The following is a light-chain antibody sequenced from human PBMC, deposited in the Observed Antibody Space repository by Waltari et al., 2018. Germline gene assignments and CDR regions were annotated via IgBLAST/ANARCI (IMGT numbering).Light chain of an antibody. CDR1: RDISNS. CDR3: QNYDKVPWT. J-gene: IGKJ1*01. Sequence: DIQMTQSPSSLSASVGDRLTITCRASRDISNSLAWYQQVAVKVPKLLISASSTLQSGVPSRFSGSGSGSDFTITINNLQPEDFATYYCQNYDKVPWTFGPGTRVDVK. V-gene: IGKV1-27*01. CDR2: ASS.